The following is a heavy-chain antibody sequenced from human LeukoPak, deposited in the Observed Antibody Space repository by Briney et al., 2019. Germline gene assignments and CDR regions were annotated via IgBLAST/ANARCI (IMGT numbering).Heavy chain of an antibody. Sequence: PGGSLRLSCAASGFTFSAYTMNWVRQAPGKGLEWVSYISSGGTTMYYADSVKGRLTISRDNAKNSLFLQMSSLSADDTGVYYCARAWDSGWPFDYRGRGTLVTVSS. CDR1: GFTFSAYT. D-gene: IGHD5-12*01. CDR2: ISSGGTTM. V-gene: IGHV3-48*04. J-gene: IGHJ4*02. CDR3: ARAWDSGWPFDY.